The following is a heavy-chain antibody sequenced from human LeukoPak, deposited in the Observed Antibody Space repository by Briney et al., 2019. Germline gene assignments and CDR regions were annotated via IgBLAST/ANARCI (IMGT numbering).Heavy chain of an antibody. CDR2: ISAYNGNT. Sequence: ASVKVSCKASGYTFTSYGISWVRQAPGQGLEWMGWISAYNGNTNYAQKLQGRVTMTTDTSTSTAYMELRSLRSDDTAVYYCARGGPLLSVARGLRNAFDIWGQGTMVTVPS. J-gene: IGHJ3*02. V-gene: IGHV1-18*01. CDR3: ARGGPLLSVARGLRNAFDI. D-gene: IGHD2-21*01. CDR1: GYTFTSYG.